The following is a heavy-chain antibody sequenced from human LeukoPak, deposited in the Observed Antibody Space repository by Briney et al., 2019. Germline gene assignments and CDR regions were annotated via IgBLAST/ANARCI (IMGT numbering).Heavy chain of an antibody. Sequence: GGSLRLSCAASGFTFSSYSMNWVRQAPGKGLEWVSSISSSSSSYIYYADSVKGRFTISRDNAKNSLYLQMNSLRAEDTAVYYCARVSELWFGAPFDYWGQGTLVTVSS. CDR2: ISSSSSSYI. V-gene: IGHV3-21*01. CDR1: GFTFSSYS. CDR3: ARVSELWFGAPFDY. D-gene: IGHD3-10*01. J-gene: IGHJ4*02.